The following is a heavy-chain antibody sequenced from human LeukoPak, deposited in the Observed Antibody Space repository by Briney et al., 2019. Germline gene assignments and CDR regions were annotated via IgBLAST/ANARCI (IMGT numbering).Heavy chain of an antibody. V-gene: IGHV4-34*01. J-gene: IGHJ4*02. CDR3: ARHLADILTGYYNFDY. D-gene: IGHD3-9*01. Sequence: SETLSLTCAVDGGSCSGYYWSWMRQPPRPGLVWMGDINHSGSTNYNPSLKSRVTISVDTSKNQFSLKLSSVTAADTAVYYCARHLADILTGYYNFDYWGQGTLVTVSS. CDR2: INHSGST. CDR1: GGSCSGYY.